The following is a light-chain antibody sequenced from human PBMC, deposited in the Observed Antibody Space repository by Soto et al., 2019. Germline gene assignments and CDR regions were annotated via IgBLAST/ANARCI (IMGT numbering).Light chain of an antibody. CDR1: QSIRSNF. V-gene: IGKV3-20*01. Sequence: EIVLTQSPGTLSLSPGEIATLSCRASQSIRSNFLAWYQQRPGQAPRLLIYGASSRATGIPDRFSGSGSGTDFTLIISRLEPEDCAVYYCQQYGSALQTFGQGTKVEIK. CDR3: QQYGSALQT. CDR2: GAS. J-gene: IGKJ1*01.